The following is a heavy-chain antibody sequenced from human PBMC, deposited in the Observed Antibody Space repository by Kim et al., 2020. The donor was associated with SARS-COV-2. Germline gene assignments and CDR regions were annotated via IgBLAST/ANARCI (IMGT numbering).Heavy chain of an antibody. D-gene: IGHD3-10*01. J-gene: IGHJ4*02. Sequence: SETLSLTCAVYGGSFSGYYWSWIRQPPGKGLEWIGEINHSGSTNYNPSLKSRVTISVDTSKNQFSLKLSSVTAADTAVYYCARGVPKPRHYYGSGSYVYFDYWGQGTLVTVSS. V-gene: IGHV4-34*01. CDR2: INHSGST. CDR1: GGSFSGYY. CDR3: ARGVPKPRHYYGSGSYVYFDY.